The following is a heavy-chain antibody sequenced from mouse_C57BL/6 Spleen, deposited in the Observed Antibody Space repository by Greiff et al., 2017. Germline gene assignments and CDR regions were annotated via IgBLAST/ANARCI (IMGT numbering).Heavy chain of an antibody. D-gene: IGHD2-4*01. Sequence: DVKLVESGGGLVQPGGSLKLSCAASGFTFSDYGMAWVRQAPRTGPEWVAFISNLAYSIYYADTVTGRFTISRENAKNTLYLEMSSLRSEDTAMYYCARSYYDYDGWFAYWGQGTLVTVSA. CDR1: GFTFSDYG. J-gene: IGHJ3*01. CDR2: ISNLAYSI. V-gene: IGHV5-15*01. CDR3: ARSYYDYDGWFAY.